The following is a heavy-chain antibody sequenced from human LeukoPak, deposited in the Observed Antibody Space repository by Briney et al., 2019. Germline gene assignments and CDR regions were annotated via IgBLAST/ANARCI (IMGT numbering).Heavy chain of an antibody. V-gene: IGHV1-69*13. J-gene: IGHJ4*02. CDR2: IIPIFGTA. CDR1: GGTFISYA. CDR3: ARAPNYYDSSGYYYFFDY. D-gene: IGHD3-22*01. Sequence: SVKVSCKASGGTFISYAISWVRHAPGQGLEWMGGIIPIFGTANYAQKFQGRVTITADESTSTAYMELSSLRSEDTAVYYCARAPNYYDSSGYYYFFDYWGQGTLVTVSS.